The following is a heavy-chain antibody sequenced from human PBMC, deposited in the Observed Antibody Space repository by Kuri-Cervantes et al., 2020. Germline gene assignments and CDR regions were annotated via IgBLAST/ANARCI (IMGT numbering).Heavy chain of an antibody. Sequence: GESLKISCAASGFTFSSYSMNWVRQAPGKGLEWVSSISSSSSYIYYADSVKGRFTISRDNAKNSLYLRMNSLRTEDTAVYYCARDSQIAATTADWYFDLWGRGTLVTVSS. D-gene: IGHD6-13*01. V-gene: IGHV3-21*01. CDR1: GFTFSSYS. CDR3: ARDSQIAATTADWYFDL. J-gene: IGHJ2*01. CDR2: ISSSSSYI.